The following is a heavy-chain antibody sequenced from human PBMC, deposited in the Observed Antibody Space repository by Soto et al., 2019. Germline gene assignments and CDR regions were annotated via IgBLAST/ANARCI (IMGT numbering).Heavy chain of an antibody. CDR2: IYYSGST. CDR1: GGSISSSSYY. CDR3: ARHGAYSSSWPHS. V-gene: IGHV4-39*01. Sequence: PSETLSLTCTVSGGSISSSSYYWGWIRQPPGKGLEWIGSIYYSGSTYYNPSLKSRVTISVDTSKNQFSLKLSSVTAADTAVYYCARHGAYSSSWPHSWGQGTLVTVSS. D-gene: IGHD6-13*01. J-gene: IGHJ4*02.